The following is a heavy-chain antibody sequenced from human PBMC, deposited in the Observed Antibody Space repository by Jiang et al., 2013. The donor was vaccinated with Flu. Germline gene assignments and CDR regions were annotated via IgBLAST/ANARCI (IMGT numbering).Heavy chain of an antibody. Sequence: GPGLVKPSNRTLSLTCTVSSGSIRSGDYYWSWIRQPPGKGLEWIGYIYYSGTTDSNPSLESRVDLSIDTAKNQFSLNLRSVTAADTAVYYCASFNRQLVPSGYYYYGMDVWGQGDHGTPSP. CDR3: ASFNRQLVPSGYYYYGMDV. CDR1: SGSIRSGDYY. CDR2: IYYSGTT. V-gene: IGHV4-30-4*01. J-gene: IGHJ6*02. D-gene: IGHD6-13*01.